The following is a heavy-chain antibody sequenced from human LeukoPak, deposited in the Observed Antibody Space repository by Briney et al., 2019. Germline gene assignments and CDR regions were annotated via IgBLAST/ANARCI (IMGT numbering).Heavy chain of an antibody. CDR1: GYTFADYE. CDR2: TNPSSRNR. Sequence: ASVKVSCKASGYTFADYEISWVRQDRGQGLEWMGWTNPSSRNRAYAPKFEGTVTMTTDTSTSTAYMELRSLTSEDTAVYYCARNPSRSDTYFDLWGQGNLVTVSS. D-gene: IGHD5-18*01. CDR3: ARNPSRSDTYFDL. J-gene: IGHJ4*02. V-gene: IGHV1-8*01.